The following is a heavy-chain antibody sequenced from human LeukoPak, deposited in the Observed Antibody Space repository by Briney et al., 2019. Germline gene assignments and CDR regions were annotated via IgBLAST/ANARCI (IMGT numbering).Heavy chain of an antibody. CDR2: INPSGGST. J-gene: IGHJ4*02. CDR1: GYTFTSYY. CDR3: ARDGHRMYYYGSSDYRFDY. D-gene: IGHD3-22*01. V-gene: IGHV1-46*01. Sequence: ASVKVSCKASGYTFTSYYMHWVRQAPGQGLEWMGIINPSGGSTSYAQKFQGRVTMTRDTSISTGYMELSSLRSDDTAVYYCARDGHRMYYYGSSDYRFDYWGQGTLVTVSS.